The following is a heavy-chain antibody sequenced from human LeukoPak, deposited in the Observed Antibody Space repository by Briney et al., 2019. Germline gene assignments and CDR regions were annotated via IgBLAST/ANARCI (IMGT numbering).Heavy chain of an antibody. CDR2: ISYDGTDK. CDR3: ARDGPSDSDWYFDL. J-gene: IGHJ2*01. V-gene: IGHV3-30*04. Sequence: PGGSLRLSCAASGFTFSPYAMYWVRQAPGKGLEWVAVISYDGTDKYCADFVKGRFTISRDNSKNTLYLQMNSLRAEDTAVYYCARDGPSDSDWYFDLWGRGTLVTVSS. CDR1: GFTFSPYA. D-gene: IGHD2-21*02.